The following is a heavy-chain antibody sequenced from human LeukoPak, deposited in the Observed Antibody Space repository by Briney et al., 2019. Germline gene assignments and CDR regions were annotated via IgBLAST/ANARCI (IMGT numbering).Heavy chain of an antibody. J-gene: IGHJ3*02. D-gene: IGHD4-17*01. CDR2: IYYSGST. Sequence: PSETLSLTCTVSGGSISSSSYYWGRIRQPPGKGLEWIGSIYYSGSTYYNPSLKSRVTISVDTYKNQFSLKLSSVTAADTAVYYCARTYGDYVYDWIPGSAFDIWGQGTMVTVSS. CDR3: ARTYGDYVYDWIPGSAFDI. V-gene: IGHV4-39*01. CDR1: GGSISSSSYY.